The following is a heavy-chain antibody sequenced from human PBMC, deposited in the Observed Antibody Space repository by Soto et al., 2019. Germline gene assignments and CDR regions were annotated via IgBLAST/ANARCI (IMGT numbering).Heavy chain of an antibody. CDR1: GFTFSSYG. V-gene: IGHV3-30*18. D-gene: IGHD6-6*01. CDR2: ISYDGSNK. CDR3: AKDFEYSSSSHYYYSMDV. Sequence: GGSLRLSCAASGFTFSSYGMHWVRQAPGKGLEWVAVISYDGSNKYYADSVKGRFTISRDNSKNTLYLQMNSLRAEDTAVYYCAKDFEYSSSSHYYYSMDVWGQGTTVTVSS. J-gene: IGHJ6*02.